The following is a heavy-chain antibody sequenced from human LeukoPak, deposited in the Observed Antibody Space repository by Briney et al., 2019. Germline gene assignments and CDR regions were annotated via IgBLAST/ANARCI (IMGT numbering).Heavy chain of an antibody. Sequence: ASVKVSCKASGYTFTSYGFIWVRQAPGQGLEWMGWISGYTANINYAQKFQGRATMTTDTSTSTAYMELRSLRSDDTAVYYCARDSREVLLWFGEFSPWRQGTLVTVSS. J-gene: IGHJ5*02. D-gene: IGHD3-10*01. CDR3: ARDSREVLLWFGEFSP. CDR2: ISGYTANI. V-gene: IGHV1-18*01. CDR1: GYTFTSYG.